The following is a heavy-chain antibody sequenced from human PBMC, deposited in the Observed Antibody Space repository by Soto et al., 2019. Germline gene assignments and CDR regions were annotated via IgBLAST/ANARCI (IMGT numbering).Heavy chain of an antibody. CDR3: ARSGDGYPPGPFDY. J-gene: IGHJ4*02. CDR1: GGSMSSYY. Sequence: SQTLSLTCTVCGGSMSSYYWTWIRQPPGKGLEWIGYIYYSGSTNYNPYLKSRVTISVDTSKNQCSLKLSSVTAADTAVYYCARSGDGYPPGPFDYGGQGTLVTVSS. D-gene: IGHD5-12*01. V-gene: IGHV4-59*01. CDR2: IYYSGST.